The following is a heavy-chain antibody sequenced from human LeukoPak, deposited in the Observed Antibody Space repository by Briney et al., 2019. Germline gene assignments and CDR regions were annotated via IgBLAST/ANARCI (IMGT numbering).Heavy chain of an antibody. J-gene: IGHJ3*02. D-gene: IGHD3-16*01. CDR1: GGSISSSNYY. CDR3: ARLDMGSGGVHRYAFDI. V-gene: IGHV4-39*01. Sequence: PSETLSLTCIVSGGSISSSNYYWGWIRQPPGKGLEWIGSVYYSGSTYYNPSLKSRVTISIDTSKNQFSLKLTSVTAADTAMYYCARLDMGSGGVHRYAFDIWGQGTMVTVSS. CDR2: VYYSGST.